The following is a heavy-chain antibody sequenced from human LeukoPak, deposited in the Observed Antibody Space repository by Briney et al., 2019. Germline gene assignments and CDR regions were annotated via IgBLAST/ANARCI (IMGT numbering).Heavy chain of an antibody. CDR1: GHTLTEIS. J-gene: IGHJ3*02. V-gene: IGHV1-24*01. CDR2: VDPEDGET. D-gene: IGHD3-16*01. Sequence: ASVKVSCKVSGHTLTEISMHWVRQAPGKGFEWMGGVDPEDGETIYAQKLQGRVTMTEDTSTDTAYMELSSLRSEDTAVYYCAAEGPTVGAFDIWGQGTMVTVSS. CDR3: AAEGPTVGAFDI.